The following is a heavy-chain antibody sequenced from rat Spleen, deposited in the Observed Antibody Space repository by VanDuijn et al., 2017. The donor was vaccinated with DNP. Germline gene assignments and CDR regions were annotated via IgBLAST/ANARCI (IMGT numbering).Heavy chain of an antibody. J-gene: IGHJ3*01. D-gene: IGHD1-2*01. CDR3: ARLPKYYYSSFTFAY. CDR1: GFTFSNYG. CDR2: ITTGGGNT. Sequence: EVQLVESGGGLVQPGRSLKLSCAASGFTFSNYGMAWVRQAPTKGLEWVASITTGGGNTYYRDSVKGRFTISRDDAENAQYRQMASLRSEDTATYYCARLPKYYYSSFTFAYWGQGTLVTVSS. V-gene: IGHV5S13*01.